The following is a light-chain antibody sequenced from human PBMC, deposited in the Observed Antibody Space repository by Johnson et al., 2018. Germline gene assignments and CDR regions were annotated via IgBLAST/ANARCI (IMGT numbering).Light chain of an antibody. CDR2: ENN. CDR1: SSNIGNNY. Sequence: QSVLTQPPSVSAAPGQKVTISCSGSSSNIGNNYVSWYQQLPGTAPKLLIYENNKRPSGIPDRFSGSKSGTSATLGITGLQTGDEAYYYCGTWDSSRSAEKVFGTGTKVPAL. J-gene: IGLJ1*01. V-gene: IGLV1-51*02. CDR3: GTWDSSRSAEKV.